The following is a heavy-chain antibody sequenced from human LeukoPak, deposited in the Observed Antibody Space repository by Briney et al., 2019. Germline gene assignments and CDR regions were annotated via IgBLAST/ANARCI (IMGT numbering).Heavy chain of an antibody. CDR2: IYYSGST. V-gene: IGHV4-31*03. D-gene: IGHD6-13*01. J-gene: IGHJ4*02. CDR1: GGSINSGYNY. Sequence: SETLSLTCTVSGGSINSGYNYWSWIRQHPGKGLEWIGYIYYSGSTNYNPSLKSRLAISVDTSKNQFSLKLSSVTAADTAVYYCASLGIAAAGTSSSPFDYWGQGTLVTVSS. CDR3: ASLGIAAAGTSSSPFDY.